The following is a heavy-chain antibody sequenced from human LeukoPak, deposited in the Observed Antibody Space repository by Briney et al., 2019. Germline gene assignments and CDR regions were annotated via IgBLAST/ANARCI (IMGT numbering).Heavy chain of an antibody. V-gene: IGHV1-46*01. Sequence: ASVNVSCKASGYTFTSYYMHWVRQAPGQGLEWMGIINPSGGSTSYAQKFQGRVTMTRDTSTSTVYMELSSLRSEDTAVYYCARATPGWNSQLNAFDIWGQGTMVTVSS. CDR3: ARATPGWNSQLNAFDI. CDR1: GYTFTSYY. J-gene: IGHJ3*02. CDR2: INPSGGST. D-gene: IGHD1-7*01.